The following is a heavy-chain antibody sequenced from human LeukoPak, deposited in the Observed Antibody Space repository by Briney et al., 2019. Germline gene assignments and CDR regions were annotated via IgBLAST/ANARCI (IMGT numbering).Heavy chain of an antibody. D-gene: IGHD3-3*01. J-gene: IGHJ4*02. CDR1: GFTVSSNY. CDR2: IYSGGST. V-gene: IGHV3-53*01. Sequence: GGSLRLSCAASGFTVSSNYMSWVRQAPGKGLEWVSVIYSGGSTYYADSVKGRFTISRDNAKNSLYLQMNSLRAEDTAVYYCARDHDFWSGQTPLDYWGQGTLVTVSS. CDR3: ARDHDFWSGQTPLDY.